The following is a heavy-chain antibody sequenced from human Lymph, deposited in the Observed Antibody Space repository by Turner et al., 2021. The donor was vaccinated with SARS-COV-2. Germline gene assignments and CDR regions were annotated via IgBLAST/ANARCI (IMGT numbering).Heavy chain of an antibody. J-gene: IGHJ4*02. V-gene: IGHV3-33*01. D-gene: IGHD1-26*01. CDR1: GFTFCSHG. CDR3: AREGVVGATSGLDY. Sequence: QVQLVESGGGVVQPGRSLRLSCAASGFTFCSHGMHWVRQAPGKGLEWVAVIWYDGSNKYHADSVKGRFTISRDNSKNTLYLQMNSLRAEDTAVYYCAREGVVGATSGLDYWGQGTLVTVSS. CDR2: IWYDGSNK.